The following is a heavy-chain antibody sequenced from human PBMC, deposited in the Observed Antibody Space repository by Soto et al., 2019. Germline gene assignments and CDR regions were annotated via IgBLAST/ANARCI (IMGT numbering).Heavy chain of an antibody. V-gene: IGHV3-7*03. J-gene: IGHJ6*02. D-gene: IGHD3-3*01. Sequence: PGGSLRLSCAASGFTFSSYWMSWLRQAPGKGLEWVANIKQDGSEKYYVDSVKGRFTISRDNAKNSLYLQMNSLRAEDTAVYYCARGTYYDFWSGYDYYYGMDVWGQGXTVTVSS. CDR1: GFTFSSYW. CDR2: IKQDGSEK. CDR3: ARGTYYDFWSGYDYYYGMDV.